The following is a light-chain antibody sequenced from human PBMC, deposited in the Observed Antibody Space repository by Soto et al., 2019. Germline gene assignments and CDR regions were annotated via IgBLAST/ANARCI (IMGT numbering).Light chain of an antibody. Sequence: EIVLTQSPVIVSLSPGERATLSCRASQSVSSYLAWYQQKPGQAPRLLIYDASNRATGIPARFSGSGSGTDFTLTISRLEPEDFAVYYCQQYGSSGTFGQGTKVDI. CDR2: DAS. CDR3: QQYGSSGT. V-gene: IGKV3-20*01. J-gene: IGKJ1*01. CDR1: QSVSSY.